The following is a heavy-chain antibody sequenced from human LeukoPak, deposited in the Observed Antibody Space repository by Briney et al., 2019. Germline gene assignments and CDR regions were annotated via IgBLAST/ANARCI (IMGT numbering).Heavy chain of an antibody. D-gene: IGHD2-15*01. CDR1: GFTVSSNY. Sequence: GGSLRLSCAASGFTVSSNYMTWVRQAPGKGLEWASVIYSGGSTNYADSVKGRFTISRDNSKNTVYLQMNSLRAEDTAVHYCAREPYCSGGSCYHAFDIWGQGTMVTVSS. J-gene: IGHJ3*02. V-gene: IGHV3-53*01. CDR3: AREPYCSGGSCYHAFDI. CDR2: IYSGGST.